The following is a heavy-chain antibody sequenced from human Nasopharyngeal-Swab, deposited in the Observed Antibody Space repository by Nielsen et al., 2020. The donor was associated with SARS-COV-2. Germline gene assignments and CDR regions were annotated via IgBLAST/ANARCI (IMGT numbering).Heavy chain of an antibody. D-gene: IGHD3-3*01. J-gene: IGHJ6*03. V-gene: IGHV3-30*18. CDR2: ISYDGNYK. CDR1: GFTFSSYG. Sequence: GESLKISCAASGFTFSSYGMHWVRQAPGKGLEWVAVISYDGNYKYYADSVQGRFTISRDNSKNTLFLQMNSLRAEDTAVYYCAKGRVTIFGVVIIDYYYYMDVWGKGPRSPSP. CDR3: AKGRVTIFGVVIIDYYYYMDV.